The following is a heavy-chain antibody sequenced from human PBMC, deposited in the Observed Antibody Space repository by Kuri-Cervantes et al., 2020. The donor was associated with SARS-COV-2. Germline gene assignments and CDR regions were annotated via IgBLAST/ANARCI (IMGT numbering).Heavy chain of an antibody. D-gene: IGHD2-21*01. J-gene: IGHJ3*02. CDR2: IGPSGTTK. Sequence: GESLKISCTASGFIFSGYYMTWIRQAPGKGLEWVSNIGPSGTTKYYADSVKGRFTISRDNAKNSLYLQMNSLRAEDTAVYYCAREGVVANDAFDIWGQGTMVTVSS. V-gene: IGHV3-11*04. CDR3: AREGVVANDAFDI. CDR1: GFIFSGYY.